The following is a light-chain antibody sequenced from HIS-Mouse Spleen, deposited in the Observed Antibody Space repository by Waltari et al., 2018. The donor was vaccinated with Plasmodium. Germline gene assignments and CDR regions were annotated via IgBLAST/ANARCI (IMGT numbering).Light chain of an antibody. V-gene: IGKV3-15*01. CDR3: QQYNNWPT. CDR1: QSVSSN. CDR2: GAS. Sequence: IVMTQSPATLSVSPGEKATLSCRASQSVSSNLAWYQQKPGQAPRLRIYGASTRATGIPARFSGSGSGTEFTLTISSMQSEDFAVYYGQQYNNWPTFGQGTRLEIK. J-gene: IGKJ5*01.